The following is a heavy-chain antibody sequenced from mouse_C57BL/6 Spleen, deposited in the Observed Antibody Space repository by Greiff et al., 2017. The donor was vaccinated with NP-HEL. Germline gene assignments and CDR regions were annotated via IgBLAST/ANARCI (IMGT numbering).Heavy chain of an antibody. Sequence: VHVKQSGPGLAKPSQTLSLTCSVTGYSITSDYWNWIRQFPGNKLEYMGYISYSGSTYYNPSLKSRISITRYTSKNQYYLQLNSVTTEDTATYYCASGGNFYYFDYWGQGTTLTVSS. D-gene: IGHD2-1*01. CDR3: ASGGNFYYFDY. V-gene: IGHV3-8*01. CDR1: GYSITSDY. CDR2: ISYSGST. J-gene: IGHJ2*01.